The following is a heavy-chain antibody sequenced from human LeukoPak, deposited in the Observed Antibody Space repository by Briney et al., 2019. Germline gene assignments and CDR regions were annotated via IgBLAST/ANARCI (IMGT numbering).Heavy chain of an antibody. D-gene: IGHD2-15*01. J-gene: IGHJ4*02. CDR1: GFTVSSNY. Sequence: GGSLRLSCAASGFTVSSNYMSWVRQAPGKGLEWVSVIYSGGSTYYADSVKGRFTISRDNSKNTLYLQMNSLRAEDTAVYYCAKSVVGYCSGGSCYLFDYWGQGTLVTVSS. CDR2: IYSGGST. V-gene: IGHV3-53*01. CDR3: AKSVVGYCSGGSCYLFDY.